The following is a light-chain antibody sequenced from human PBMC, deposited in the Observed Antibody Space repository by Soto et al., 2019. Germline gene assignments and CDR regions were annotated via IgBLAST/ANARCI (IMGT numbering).Light chain of an antibody. CDR3: QQRDT. J-gene: IGKJ3*01. V-gene: IGKV1-39*01. CDR2: ATS. CDR1: QASHSY. Sequence: DIQMTQSPSSLSASVGDRVTITCRASQASHSYLNWYQQKPGKAPNLLIFATSTFQSGVPSRFSGSGSGTDFTLPISSLQPLHFATYYCQQRDTFGPGTKVDIK.